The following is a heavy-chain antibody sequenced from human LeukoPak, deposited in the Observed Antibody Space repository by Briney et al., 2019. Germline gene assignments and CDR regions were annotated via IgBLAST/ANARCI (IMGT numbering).Heavy chain of an antibody. D-gene: IGHD1-26*01. J-gene: IGHJ6*02. V-gene: IGHV3-30*03. CDR3: ARSKSYWDYYYYGMDV. Sequence: GGSLSLSCAASGFTFSSYGMHWVRQAPGKGLEWVAVISYDGSNKYYADSVKGRFTISRDNSKNTLYLQMNSLRAEDTAVYYCARSKSYWDYYYYGMDVWGQGTTVTDSS. CDR1: GFTFSSYG. CDR2: ISYDGSNK.